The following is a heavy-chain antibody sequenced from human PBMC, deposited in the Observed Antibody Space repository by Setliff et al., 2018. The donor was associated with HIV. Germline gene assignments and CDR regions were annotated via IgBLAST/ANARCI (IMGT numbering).Heavy chain of an antibody. CDR1: GGTFSSYA. J-gene: IGHJ4*02. CDR2: IIPILGIA. Sequence: KVSCKASGGTFSSYAISWVRQAPGQGLEWMGGIIPILGIANYAQKFQGRVTITADESTSTAYMELSSLRSEDTAVYYCARVGATSFGFDYWGQGTLVTVS. D-gene: IGHD1-26*01. V-gene: IGHV1-69*10. CDR3: ARVGATSFGFDY.